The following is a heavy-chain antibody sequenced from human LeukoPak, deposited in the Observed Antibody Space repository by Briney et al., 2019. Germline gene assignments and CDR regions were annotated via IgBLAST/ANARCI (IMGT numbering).Heavy chain of an antibody. CDR3: ARGGIAARPFDY. Sequence: ASVKVSCKASGYTFTDYYIHWVRQAPGQGLEWMGWVNPISGDTDYAQKFQVSVTVTRDTSISTAYMELTSLKSDDTAVYYCARGGIAARPFDYWGQGTLVTVSS. D-gene: IGHD6-6*01. J-gene: IGHJ4*02. V-gene: IGHV1-2*02. CDR2: VNPISGDT. CDR1: GYTFTDYY.